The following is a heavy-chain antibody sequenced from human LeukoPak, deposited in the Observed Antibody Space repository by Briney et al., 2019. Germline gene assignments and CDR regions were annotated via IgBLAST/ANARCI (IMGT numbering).Heavy chain of an antibody. CDR3: ARRSPNYYFDY. J-gene: IGHJ4*02. CDR1: GFTFSNCN. V-gene: IGHV3-21*01. Sequence: GGSLRLSCAASGFTFSNCNMNWVRQAPGKGLEWVSSISSSNNYIYYADSVKGRFTISRDNAKNSLYLQMNSLRAEDTAVYYCARRSPNYYFDYWGQGTPVTVSS. CDR2: ISSSNNYI.